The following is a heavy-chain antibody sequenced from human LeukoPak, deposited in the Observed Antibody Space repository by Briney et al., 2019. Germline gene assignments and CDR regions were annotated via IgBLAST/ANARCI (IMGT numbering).Heavy chain of an antibody. J-gene: IGHJ5*02. CDR1: GFTFNDYF. CDR2: ISISGTTI. Sequence: GGSLRLSCTSSGFTFNDYFMSWIRQAPGKGLEWVSYISISGTTIYYADSVKGRFTISRDNAKNTLYLQMNSLRAEDTAVYYCAKDAGGDPNWFDPWGQGTLVTASS. V-gene: IGHV3-11*01. CDR3: AKDAGGDPNWFDP. D-gene: IGHD2-21*02.